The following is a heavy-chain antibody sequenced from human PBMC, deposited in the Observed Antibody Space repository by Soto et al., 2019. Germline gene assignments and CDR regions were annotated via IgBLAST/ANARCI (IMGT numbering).Heavy chain of an antibody. CDR3: AKEGFDSGWKNWFDP. CDR2: ISYDGSNK. V-gene: IGHV3-30*18. D-gene: IGHD6-19*01. Sequence: QVQLVESGGGVVQPGRSLRLSCAASGFTFSSYGMHWVRQAPGKGLEWVAVISYDGSNKYYADSVKGRFTISRDNSKNTLYLKMNSLRAEDTAVYYCAKEGFDSGWKNWFDPWGQGTLVTVSS. CDR1: GFTFSSYG. J-gene: IGHJ5*02.